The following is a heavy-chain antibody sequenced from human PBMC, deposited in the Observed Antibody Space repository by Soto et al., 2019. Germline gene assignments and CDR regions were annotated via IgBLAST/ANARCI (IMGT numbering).Heavy chain of an antibody. CDR3: TTDPGDYEDF. V-gene: IGHV3-15*05. J-gene: IGHJ4*02. CDR2: IKNKADGGTT. CDR1: GINFNNAW. Sequence: GGSLRLSCAASGINFNNAWMSWVRQAPGKGLEWVGRIKNKADGGTTDYAAPVRGRFTISRDDSKNTLFLQMNSLETEDTAIYYCTTDPGDYEDFWGQGTLVTVSS. D-gene: IGHD4-17*01.